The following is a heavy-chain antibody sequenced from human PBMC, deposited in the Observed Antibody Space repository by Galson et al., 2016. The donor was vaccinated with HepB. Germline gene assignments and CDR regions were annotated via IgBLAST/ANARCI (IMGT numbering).Heavy chain of an antibody. Sequence: SVKVSCKASGYTFTSYGISWVRQAPGQGLEWMGWISAYNDNTNYAQKFQGRVTMTTDTSTSTAYMELRSLRSDDTAIYYCARDLHYYDTSGSFYWGQGTLVTVSS. CDR3: ARDLHYYDTSGSFY. V-gene: IGHV1-18*04. J-gene: IGHJ4*02. D-gene: IGHD3-22*01. CDR2: ISAYNDNT. CDR1: GYTFTSYG.